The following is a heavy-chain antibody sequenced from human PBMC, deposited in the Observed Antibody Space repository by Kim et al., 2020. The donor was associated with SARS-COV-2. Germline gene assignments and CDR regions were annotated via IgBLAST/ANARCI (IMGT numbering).Heavy chain of an antibody. V-gene: IGHV3-49*03. CDR3: TSGPYYYDSAAYYHDY. CDR2: IRSKRYGETT. Sequence: GGSLRLSCTTSGLNFGDYAMSWFRQAPGKGLEWVAFIRSKRYGETTEYAASVKGRFTISRDDSKRIAYLKMNGLKTEDTADYCCTSGPYYYDSAAYYHDYWGQGTLVTVSS. CDR1: GLNFGDYA. D-gene: IGHD3-22*01. J-gene: IGHJ4*02.